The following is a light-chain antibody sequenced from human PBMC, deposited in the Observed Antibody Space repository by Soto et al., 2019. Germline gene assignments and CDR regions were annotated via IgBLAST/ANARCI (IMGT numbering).Light chain of an antibody. V-gene: IGKV3-11*01. CDR1: QSVSSY. J-gene: IGKJ4*01. CDR2: DAS. CDR3: QQRSNWQGAT. Sequence: EIVVTQSPATLSLSPGERATLSCRASQSVSSYLAWYQQKPGQAPRLLIYDASNRATGIPARFSGSGSGTDFTLTISSLEPEDFAVYYCQQRSNWQGATFGGGTKVVIK.